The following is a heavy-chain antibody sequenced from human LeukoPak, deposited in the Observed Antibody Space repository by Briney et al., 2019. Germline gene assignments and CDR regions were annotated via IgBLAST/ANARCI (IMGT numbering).Heavy chain of an antibody. V-gene: IGHV3-48*01. CDR2: ISSSSSTI. J-gene: IGHJ4*02. Sequence: SGGSLRLSCAASGFTFSSYSMNWVRQAPGKGLEWVSYISSSSSTIYYADSVKGRFTISRDNAKNSLYLQMNSLRAEDTAVYYCARDGRDVMFDYWGQGTLVTVSS. CDR1: GFTFSSYS. CDR3: ARDGRDVMFDY. D-gene: IGHD2-21*01.